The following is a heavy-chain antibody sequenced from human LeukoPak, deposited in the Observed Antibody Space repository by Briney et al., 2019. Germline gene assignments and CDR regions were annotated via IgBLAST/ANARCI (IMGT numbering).Heavy chain of an antibody. Sequence: PSETLSLTCTVSGYSISSGYYWGWIRQPPGKGLEWIGSIYHSGSTYYNPSLKSRVTISVDTSKNQFSLKLSSVTAADTAVYYCARGEDSNYWFDPWGQGTLVTVSS. J-gene: IGHJ5*02. CDR2: IYHSGST. CDR3: ARGEDSNYWFDP. V-gene: IGHV4-38-2*02. D-gene: IGHD4-11*01. CDR1: GYSISSGYY.